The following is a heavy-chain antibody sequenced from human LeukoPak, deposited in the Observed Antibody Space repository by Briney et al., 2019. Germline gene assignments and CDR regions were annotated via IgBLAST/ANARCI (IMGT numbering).Heavy chain of an antibody. CDR3: AKARTTWGYFDY. V-gene: IGHV3-30*18. Sequence: PGGSLRLSCAAAGFTFSDFGMHWVRQAPGKGLEWVAVISYDGSNKYYADSVKGRFTISRDNSKNTLYLQMNSLRAEDTAVYYCAKARTTWGYFDYWGQGTLVTVSS. D-gene: IGHD1-1*01. J-gene: IGHJ4*02. CDR2: ISYDGSNK. CDR1: GFTFSDFG.